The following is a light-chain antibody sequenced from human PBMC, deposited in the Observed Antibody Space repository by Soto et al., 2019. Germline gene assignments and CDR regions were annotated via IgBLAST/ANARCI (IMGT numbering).Light chain of an antibody. V-gene: IGLV1-40*01. CDR1: SSNIGAGYD. CDR2: GTI. Sequence: QSVLTQPPSVSGAPGQRVTISCTGSSSNIGAGYDVHWYQQLPGTAPKLLIYGTINRPSGVPDRFSASKSGTSASLAISGLQAEDEADFYCQSYDSSLSGYVFGTGTKVTVL. J-gene: IGLJ1*01. CDR3: QSYDSSLSGYV.